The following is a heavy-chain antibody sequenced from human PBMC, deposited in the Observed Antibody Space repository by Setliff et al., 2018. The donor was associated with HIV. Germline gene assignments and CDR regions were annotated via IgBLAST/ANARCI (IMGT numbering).Heavy chain of an antibody. CDR1: GFTLSTYS. V-gene: IGHV3-21*01. J-gene: IGHJ4*02. Sequence: PGGSLRLSCVASGFTLSTYSMNWVRQAPGKGLEWVSSITTDSSYIFDADSVKGRFTISRDNSKNTLYLQMNSLRAEDTAVYYCARDLYPLTTRYSFEYWGQGTLVTVSS. D-gene: IGHD4-17*01. CDR2: ITTDSSYI. CDR3: ARDLYPLTTRYSFEY.